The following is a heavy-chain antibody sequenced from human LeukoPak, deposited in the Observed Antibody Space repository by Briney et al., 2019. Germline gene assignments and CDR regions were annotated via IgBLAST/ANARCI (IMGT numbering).Heavy chain of an antibody. CDR3: ARDPMAGTFRAFDI. Sequence: SETLSLTCTVSGGSISGYYWSSIRQPVGKGLEWIGRIYSRGITNYNPSLQSRVTMSVDTSKNQISLKLNSVTAADTAVYYCARDPMAGTFRAFDIWGQGTMVTVSS. CDR1: GGSISGYY. V-gene: IGHV4-4*07. D-gene: IGHD6-19*01. J-gene: IGHJ3*02. CDR2: IYSRGIT.